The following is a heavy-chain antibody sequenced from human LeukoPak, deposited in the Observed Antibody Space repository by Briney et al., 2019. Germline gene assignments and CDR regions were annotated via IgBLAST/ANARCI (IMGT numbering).Heavy chain of an antibody. CDR2: ISSSSNVEV. J-gene: IGHJ3*02. V-gene: IGHV3-48*01. CDR3: AREGYYGALDI. D-gene: IGHD3-10*01. CDR1: GFTFSSYS. Sequence: GGSLRLSCAASGFTFSSYSMKWVRQAPGKGLDWISYISSSSNVEVAYADSVKGRFTISRDNAKNSLYLQMNSLRDDDTAVYYCAREGYYGALDIWGQGTMVSVSS.